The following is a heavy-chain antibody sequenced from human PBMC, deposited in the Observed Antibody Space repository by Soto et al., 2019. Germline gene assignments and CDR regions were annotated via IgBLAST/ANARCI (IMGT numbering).Heavy chain of an antibody. D-gene: IGHD1-26*01. Sequence: SETLSLTCTISGGSISVYYWSWIRQPPGQALEWIGYIYDSGSPYYNPSLRSRVIISADTSKNQISLKLTSATAADPAVYYCARGVGSSPPRYWGRGTLVTVSS. V-gene: IGHV4-59*01. CDR1: GGSISVYY. CDR3: ARGVGSSPPRY. CDR2: IYDSGSP. J-gene: IGHJ4*02.